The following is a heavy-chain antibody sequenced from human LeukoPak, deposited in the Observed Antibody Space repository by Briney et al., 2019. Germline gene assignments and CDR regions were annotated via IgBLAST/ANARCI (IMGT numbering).Heavy chain of an antibody. Sequence: SETLSLTCTVSDGSISSSSYYWAFYYTGSAYYNTSLKSRVTIFVDTPKNQFSLKLSSVTAADTAVYYCARVQGLRVVRRGSSSHYFDYWGQGTLVTVSS. CDR2: YYTGSA. CDR3: ARVQGLRVVRRGSSSHYFDY. CDR1: DGSISSSSYY. D-gene: IGHD1-26*01. J-gene: IGHJ4*02. V-gene: IGHV4-39*01.